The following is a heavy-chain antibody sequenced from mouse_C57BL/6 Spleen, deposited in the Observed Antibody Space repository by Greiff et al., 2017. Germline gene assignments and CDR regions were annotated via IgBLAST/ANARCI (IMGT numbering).Heavy chain of an antibody. V-gene: IGHV1-52*01. CDR1: GYTFTSYW. CDR3: ARSEDGYQFAY. Sequence: QVQLQQPGAELVRPGSSVKLSCKASGYTFTSYWMHWVKQRPIQGLEWIGNIDPSDSETHYNQKFKDKATLTVDKSSSTAYMQLSSLTSEDSAVYYCARSEDGYQFAYWGQGTLVTVSA. J-gene: IGHJ3*01. CDR2: IDPSDSET. D-gene: IGHD2-3*01.